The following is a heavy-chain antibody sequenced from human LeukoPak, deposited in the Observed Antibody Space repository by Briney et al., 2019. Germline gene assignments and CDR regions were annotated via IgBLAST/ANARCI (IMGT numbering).Heavy chain of an antibody. Sequence: QPGGSLRLSCAASGFTFSSYAMSWVRQAPGKGLEWVSAISGSGGSTYYADSVKGRFTISRDNSKNTLYLQMNSLRAEDTAVYYCAKVEVDRDGYKQMNYFDYWGQGTLVTVSS. J-gene: IGHJ4*02. V-gene: IGHV3-23*01. CDR3: AKVEVDRDGYKQMNYFDY. CDR1: GFTFSSYA. D-gene: IGHD5-24*01. CDR2: ISGSGGST.